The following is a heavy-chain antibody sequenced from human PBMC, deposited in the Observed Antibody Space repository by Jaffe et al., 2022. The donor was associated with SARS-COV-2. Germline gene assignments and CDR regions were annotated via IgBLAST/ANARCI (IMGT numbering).Heavy chain of an antibody. V-gene: IGHV3-33*01. J-gene: IGHJ6*02. Sequence: QVQLVESGGGVVQPGRSLRLSCAASGFTFSSYGMHWVRQAPGKGLEWVAVIWYDGSNKYYADSVKGRFTISRDNSKNTLYLQMNSLRAEDTAVYYCAREAPYSSSWNPFRLYYYGMDVWGQGTTVTVSS. D-gene: IGHD6-13*01. CDR3: AREAPYSSSWNPFRLYYYGMDV. CDR2: IWYDGSNK. CDR1: GFTFSSYG.